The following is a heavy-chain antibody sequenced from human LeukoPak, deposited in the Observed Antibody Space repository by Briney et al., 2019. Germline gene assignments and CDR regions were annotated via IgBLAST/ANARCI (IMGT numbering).Heavy chain of an antibody. D-gene: IGHD2-2*01. CDR3: TTGGYCSSTSCHEGGDDAFDI. CDR1: GFTFSNAW. CDR2: IKSKTDGGTT. Sequence: GGSLRLSCAASGFTFSNAWMSWVRQAPGKGLEWVGRIKSKTDGGTTDYAAPVKGRFTISRDDSKNTLYLQMNSLKTEDTAVYYCTTGGYCSSTSCHEGGDDAFDIWGQGTMVTVSS. J-gene: IGHJ3*02. V-gene: IGHV3-15*01.